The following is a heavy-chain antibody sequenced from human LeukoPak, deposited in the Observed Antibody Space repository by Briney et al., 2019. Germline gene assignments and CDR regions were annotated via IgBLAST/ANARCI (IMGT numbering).Heavy chain of an antibody. J-gene: IGHJ4*02. Sequence: SQTLTLTCTVSGGSISSGAYYWSWIRQHPGKGLEWIGCIFYGGNTFYNPSLKSRLTMSLDTSKNKLSMKLSSVTVADTAVYYCGYFYGDYFDYWGQGTLVTVSP. CDR3: GYFYGDYFDY. CDR1: GGSISSGAYY. V-gene: IGHV4-31*03. CDR2: IFYGGNT. D-gene: IGHD3-3*01.